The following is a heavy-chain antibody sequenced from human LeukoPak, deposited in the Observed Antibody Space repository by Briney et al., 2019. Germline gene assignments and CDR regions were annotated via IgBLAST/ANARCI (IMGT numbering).Heavy chain of an antibody. CDR1: GFTFSSYA. V-gene: IGHV3-23*01. Sequence: EGSLRLSCAASGFTFSSYAMSWVRQAPGKGLEWVSAIRGSGGSTYYADSVKGRFTISRDNSKNTLYLQMNSLRAEDTAVYYCAKGSNSSGWYLSSYYYYGMDVWGQGTTVTVSS. D-gene: IGHD6-19*01. J-gene: IGHJ6*02. CDR2: IRGSGGST. CDR3: AKGSNSSGWYLSSYYYYGMDV.